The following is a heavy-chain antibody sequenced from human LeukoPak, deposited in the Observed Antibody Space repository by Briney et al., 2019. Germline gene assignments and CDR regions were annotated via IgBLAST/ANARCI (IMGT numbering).Heavy chain of an antibody. CDR1: RYTFTGYY. CDR2: INPKSGGT. V-gene: IGHV1-2*02. J-gene: IGHJ4*02. CDR3: TPAPYSSSWYYFDY. Sequence: ASVKVCCKASRYTFTGYYMHWVRQAPGLGLEWMGLINPKSGGTNYAQKFQGRVTMTRDTSISTAYMELSRLTSDDTAVYYCTPAPYSSSWYYFDYWGQGTLVTVSS. D-gene: IGHD6-13*01.